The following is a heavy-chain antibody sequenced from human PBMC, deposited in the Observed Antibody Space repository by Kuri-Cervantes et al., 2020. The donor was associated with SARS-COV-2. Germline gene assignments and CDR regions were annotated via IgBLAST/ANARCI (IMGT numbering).Heavy chain of an antibody. CDR3: ARGGYGDYLS. CDR1: GGSTSSYY. D-gene: IGHD4-17*01. V-gene: IGHV4-59*01. J-gene: IGHJ5*02. Sequence: SETLSLTCTVSGGSTSSYYWSWIRQPPGKGLEWIGYIYYSGSTNYNPSLKSRVTISVDASKNQFSLKLSSVTAADTAVYYCARGGYGDYLSWGQGTLVTVSS. CDR2: IYYSGST.